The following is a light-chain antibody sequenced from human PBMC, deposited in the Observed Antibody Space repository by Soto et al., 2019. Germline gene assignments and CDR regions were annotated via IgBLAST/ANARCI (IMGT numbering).Light chain of an antibody. CDR3: QQRSNWPPT. Sequence: EIVLTQSPATLSLSPGERATLSCRASQSVSSYLAWYQQKPGQAPRLLIYDASTRATGIPAKFSGSGSGTDFTLTISRLEPEDFAVYYCQQRSNWPPTFGLGTKVEIK. CDR1: QSVSSY. V-gene: IGKV3-11*01. J-gene: IGKJ1*01. CDR2: DAS.